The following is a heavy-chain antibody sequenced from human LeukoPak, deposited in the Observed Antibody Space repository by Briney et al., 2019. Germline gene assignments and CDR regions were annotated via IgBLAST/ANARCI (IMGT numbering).Heavy chain of an antibody. Sequence: SETLSLTCTVSGGSISNFFWSWIRQPPGKGLEWIGYIYYSGNTNYNPSLKSRVTISVGTSKNQFSLNLSSVTAADTAVYYCASSPGGGYSVTWYGGLDYWGQGNLVTVSS. D-gene: IGHD6-13*01. CDR3: ASSPGGGYSVTWYGGLDY. V-gene: IGHV4-59*08. CDR1: GGSISNFF. CDR2: IYYSGNT. J-gene: IGHJ4*02.